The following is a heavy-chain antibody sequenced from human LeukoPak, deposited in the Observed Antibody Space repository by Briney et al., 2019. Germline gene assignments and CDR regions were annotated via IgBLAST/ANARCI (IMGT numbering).Heavy chain of an antibody. CDR3: AKGGITMIVVVTFDY. CDR2: INWNGGST. CDR1: GFTFDDYG. J-gene: IGHJ4*02. V-gene: IGHV3-20*04. D-gene: IGHD3-22*01. Sequence: SGGSLRLSCAASGFTFDDYGMSWVRQAPGKGLEWVSGINWNGGSTGYADPVKGRFTISRDNSKNTLYLQMNSLRAEDTAVYYCAKGGITMIVVVTFDYWGQGTLVTVSS.